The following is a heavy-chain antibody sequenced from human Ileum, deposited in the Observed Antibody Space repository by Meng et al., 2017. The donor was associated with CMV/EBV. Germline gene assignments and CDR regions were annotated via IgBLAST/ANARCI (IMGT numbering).Heavy chain of an antibody. J-gene: IGHJ4*02. CDR1: SFSGCY. CDR2: TNHSGST. V-gene: IGHV4-34*01. Sequence: SFSGCYGGGSRKPPGKGQEWMGETNHSGSTNYNPSLNRRVTISVDTAKNQFSLKLSSVTAADTAVYYCARATYYYGSGSYYPTEVDYWGQGTLVTVSS. D-gene: IGHD3-10*01. CDR3: ARATYYYGSGSYYPTEVDY.